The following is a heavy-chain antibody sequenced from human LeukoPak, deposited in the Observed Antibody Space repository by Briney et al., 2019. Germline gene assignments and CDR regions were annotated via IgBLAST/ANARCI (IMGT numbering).Heavy chain of an antibody. CDR1: GFTVGSNY. D-gene: IGHD3-22*01. CDR2: IYSDGRS. J-gene: IGHJ4*02. CDR3: ARESNSGYYLSY. V-gene: IGHV3-66*01. Sequence: GGSLRLSCAASGFTVGSNYMSWVRQASGKGLEWVSVIYSDGRSYYADSVKGRFTISRDNSKNTLYLQMNSLRAEDTALYYCARESNSGYYLSYWGQGTLVAVSS.